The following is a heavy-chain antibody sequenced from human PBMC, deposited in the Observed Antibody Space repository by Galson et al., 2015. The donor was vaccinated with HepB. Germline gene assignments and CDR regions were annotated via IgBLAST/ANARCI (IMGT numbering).Heavy chain of an antibody. D-gene: IGHD5-18*01. Sequence: SLRLSCAVSGFTYNNYWMSWVRQAPGRGLEWVANIKQDGSEKYYVDSVEGRLTVSRDNAKKTLYLDMNALSVEDTAVYYCARGWDTDVTSNFDYWGQGALSPSPQ. CDR2: IKQDGSEK. J-gene: IGHJ4*02. V-gene: IGHV3-7*03. CDR3: ARGWDTDVTSNFDY. CDR1: GFTYNNYW.